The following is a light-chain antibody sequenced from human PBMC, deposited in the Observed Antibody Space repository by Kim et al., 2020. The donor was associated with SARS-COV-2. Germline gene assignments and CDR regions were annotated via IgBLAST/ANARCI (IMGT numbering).Light chain of an antibody. CDR1: QRIHSW. Sequence: CASVGDRVTITCRASQRIHSWLALYQQKPGKAPKLLIYKASSLESGLPSRFSGSGSGTEFTLTISSLQPDDFATYYCQQYNDYVLTFGGGTKVEI. CDR3: QQYNDYVLT. CDR2: KAS. V-gene: IGKV1-5*03. J-gene: IGKJ4*01.